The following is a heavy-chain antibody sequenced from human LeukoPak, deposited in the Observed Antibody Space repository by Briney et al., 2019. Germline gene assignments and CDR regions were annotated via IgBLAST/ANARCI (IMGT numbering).Heavy chain of an antibody. CDR1: GDSISSSDYY. D-gene: IGHD3-10*01. J-gene: IGHJ4*02. CDR2: INYGGTT. CDR3: ARYVVYGSGKYYFDY. V-gene: IGHV4-39*01. Sequence: SETLSLTCTVSGDSISSSDYYWSWIRQPPGKELEWIASINYGGTTYYNPSLKSRVTIPVDTSKNQFSLRLSSVTAADTAVYLCARYVVYGSGKYYFDYWGQGSLVTVSS.